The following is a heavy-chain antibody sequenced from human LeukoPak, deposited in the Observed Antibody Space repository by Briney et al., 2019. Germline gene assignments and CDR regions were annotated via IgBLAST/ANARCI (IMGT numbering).Heavy chain of an antibody. V-gene: IGHV3-21*01. CDR3: ARRGGYDILPGYKNGFDP. CDR2: ISCSSSYI. D-gene: IGHD3-9*01. J-gene: IGHJ5*02. CDR1: GFTFSSYS. Sequence: KPGGSLRLSCAASGFTFSSYSMNWVRQAPGKGLEWVSSISCSSSYIYYADSVKGRFNISRDNAKNSLYLQMNSLRAEETAVYYCARRGGYDILPGYKNGFDPWGQGALVTVSS.